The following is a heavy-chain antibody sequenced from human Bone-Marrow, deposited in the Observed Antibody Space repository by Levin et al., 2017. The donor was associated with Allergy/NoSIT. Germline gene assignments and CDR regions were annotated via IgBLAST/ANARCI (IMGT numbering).Heavy chain of an antibody. CDR3: ARDKGWFRTVTTYFDY. V-gene: IGHV3-7*04. CDR2: IKQDGSVI. Sequence: GESLKISCTASGFTFSDYWLSWVRQAPGKGLEWVANIKQDGSVIYYVDSVKGRFTISRDNAKNSLYLQMNSLGAEDTAVYYCARDKGWFRTVTTYFDYWGQGTLVTVSS. J-gene: IGHJ4*02. CDR1: GFTFSDYW. D-gene: IGHD4-11*01.